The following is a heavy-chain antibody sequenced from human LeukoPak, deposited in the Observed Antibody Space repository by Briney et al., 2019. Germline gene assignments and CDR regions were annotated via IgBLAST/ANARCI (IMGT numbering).Heavy chain of an antibody. Sequence: ASVKVSCKASGYTFTGYYMHWVRQAPGQGLEWMGIINPGGGSTSFAQKFQGRLTMTRDTSTSTVYMELSSLRSEDTAVYYCARDTDTSETIPHYWGQGTLVTVSS. CDR3: ARDTDTSETIPHY. V-gene: IGHV1-46*01. CDR1: GYTFTGYY. D-gene: IGHD3-22*01. J-gene: IGHJ4*02. CDR2: INPGGGST.